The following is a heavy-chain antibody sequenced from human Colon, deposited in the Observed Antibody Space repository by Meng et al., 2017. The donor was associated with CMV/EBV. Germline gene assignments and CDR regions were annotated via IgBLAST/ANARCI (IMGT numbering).Heavy chain of an antibody. CDR1: GYTFNGYF. V-gene: IGHV1-2*02. CDR3: ATFGGDFDY. D-gene: IGHD3-3*01. Sequence: QLLQSGAEVKEPGASVKVSCKTSGYTFNGYFMHGVRQAPGQGLEWMGWINPVTGDTSYAQKFQVRVTMTRDTSISTAYMELSSLRSDDTAVYYCATFGGDFDYWGQGTLVTVSS. J-gene: IGHJ4*02. CDR2: INPVTGDT.